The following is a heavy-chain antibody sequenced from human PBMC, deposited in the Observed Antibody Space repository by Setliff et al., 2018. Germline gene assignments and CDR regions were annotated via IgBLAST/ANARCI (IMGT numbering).Heavy chain of an antibody. Sequence: SETLSLTCTVSGGSISSYYWSWIRQPPGKGLEWIGYMYYRGTTNYNSSLKSRVTISIDMSKNQFSLKLSSATAADTAVYFCAAVGIDAGGGWFDPWGHGIPVTVSS. D-gene: IGHD1-26*01. CDR2: MYYRGTT. V-gene: IGHV4-59*03. CDR3: AAVGIDAGGGWFDP. CDR1: GGSISSYY. J-gene: IGHJ5*02.